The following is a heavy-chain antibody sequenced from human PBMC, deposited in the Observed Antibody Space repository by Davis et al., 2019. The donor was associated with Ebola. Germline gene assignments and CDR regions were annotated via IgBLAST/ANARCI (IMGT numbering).Heavy chain of an antibody. CDR2: INHSGST. CDR3: ARAIGGRGGWFDP. D-gene: IGHD3-16*01. CDR1: GGSFSGYY. Sequence: SETLSLTCAVYGGSFSGYYWSWIRQPPGKGLEWIGEINHSGSTNYNPSLKSRVTISVDTSKNQFSLKLSSVTAADPAVYYCARAIGGRGGWFDPWGQGTLVTVSS. V-gene: IGHV4-34*01. J-gene: IGHJ5*02.